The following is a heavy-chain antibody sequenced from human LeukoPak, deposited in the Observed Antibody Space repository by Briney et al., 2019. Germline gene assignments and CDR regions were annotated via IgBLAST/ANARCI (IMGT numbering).Heavy chain of an antibody. V-gene: IGHV3-15*01. CDR1: GFTFSNAW. CDR2: IKSKTDDGTT. Sequence: PGGSLRLSCAASGFTFSNAWMSWVRQAPGKGLEWVGRIKSKTDDGTTDYAAPVKGSCTNARDDSKNKLYLQMNSLKPGHTAVYYCTTEDIVATITGVLDIWGQGTMVSVSS. J-gene: IGHJ3*02. D-gene: IGHD5-12*01. CDR3: TTEDIVATITGVLDI.